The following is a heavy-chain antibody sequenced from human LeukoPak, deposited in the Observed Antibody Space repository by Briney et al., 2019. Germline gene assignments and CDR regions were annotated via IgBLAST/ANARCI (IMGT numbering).Heavy chain of an antibody. CDR3: AKDPYSSSSKGGHFDY. CDR2: ISWDGGST. D-gene: IGHD6-6*01. J-gene: IGHJ4*02. Sequence: GGSLRLSCAASGFTFDDYTMHWVRQAPGKGLEWVSLISWDGGSTYYADSVKGRFTISRDNSKNSLYLQMNSLRAEDTAVYYCAKDPYSSSSKGGHFDYWGQGTLVTVSS. CDR1: GFTFDDYT. V-gene: IGHV3-43*01.